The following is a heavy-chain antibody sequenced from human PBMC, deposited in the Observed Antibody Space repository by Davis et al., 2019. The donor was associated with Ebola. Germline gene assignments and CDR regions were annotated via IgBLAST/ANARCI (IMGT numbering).Heavy chain of an antibody. CDR2: MNPHSGNT. CDR1: GYTFINND. CDR3: ARRLSMAGTLPDH. D-gene: IGHD6-19*01. J-gene: IGHJ5*02. Sequence: AASVKVSCKASGYTFINNDINWVRQATGQGLEWMGWMNPHSGNTGYASKFQGRVTMTRDTSISTAYMELSSLISDDTAVYYCARRLSMAGTLPDHWGQGTLVTVSS. V-gene: IGHV1-8*01.